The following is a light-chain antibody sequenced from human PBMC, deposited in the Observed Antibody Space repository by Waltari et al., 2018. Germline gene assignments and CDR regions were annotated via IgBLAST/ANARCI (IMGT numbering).Light chain of an antibody. CDR2: KAN. CDR3: ALYMGSGIWV. Sequence: QTVVTQEPSLSVSPGGTVNPTCALSSASLSTTSYATWYQQTPGQAPRTLVYKANASSSGVPDRFSGSILGNTAALTITGAQADDESDYYCALYMGSGIWVFGGGTRLTVL. V-gene: IGLV8-61*01. J-gene: IGLJ3*02. CDR1: SASLSTTSY.